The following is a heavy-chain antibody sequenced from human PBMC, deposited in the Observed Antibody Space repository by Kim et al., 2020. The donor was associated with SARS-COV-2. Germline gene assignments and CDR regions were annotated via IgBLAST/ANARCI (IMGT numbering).Heavy chain of an antibody. J-gene: IGHJ5*02. D-gene: IGHD6-13*01. V-gene: IGHV3-9*01. Sequence: VKGRFTISRDNAKNSLYLQMNSLRAEDTALYYCANDIFRYSSSWYGALDPWGQGTLVTDSS. CDR3: ANDIFRYSSSWYGALDP.